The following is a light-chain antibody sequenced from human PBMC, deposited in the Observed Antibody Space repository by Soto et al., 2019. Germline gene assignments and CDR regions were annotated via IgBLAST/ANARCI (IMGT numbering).Light chain of an antibody. CDR2: GNS. V-gene: IGLV1-40*01. J-gene: IGLJ2*01. CDR3: SSYAGYSTSVV. CDR1: SSNIGAGYD. Sequence: QSVLTQPPSVSGAPGQRVTISCTGSSSNIGAGYDVHWYQQLPGTAPKLLIYGNSNRPSGVPDRFSGSKSGTSASLAITGLQAEDEADYYCSSYAGYSTSVVFGGGTKLTVL.